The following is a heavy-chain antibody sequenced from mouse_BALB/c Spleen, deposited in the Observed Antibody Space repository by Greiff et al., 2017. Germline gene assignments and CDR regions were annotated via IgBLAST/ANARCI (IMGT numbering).Heavy chain of an antibody. J-gene: IGHJ4*01. V-gene: IGHV3-8*02. CDR2: ISYSGST. CDR3: ARYQGLRRAMDY. D-gene: IGHD2-4*01. CDR1: GDSITSGY. Sequence: EVHLVESGPSLVKPSQTLSLTCSVTGDSITSGYWNWIRKFPGNKLEYMGYISYSGSTYYNPSLKSRISITRDTSKNQYYLQLNSVTTEDTATYYCARYQGLRRAMDYWGQGTSVTVSS.